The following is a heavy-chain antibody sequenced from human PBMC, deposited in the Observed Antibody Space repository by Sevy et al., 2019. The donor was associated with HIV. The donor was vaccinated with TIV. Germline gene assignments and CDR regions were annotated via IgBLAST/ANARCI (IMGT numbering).Heavy chain of an antibody. CDR2: ISGSGGST. J-gene: IGHJ5*02. CDR3: GKDRSCGSGRYYNH. D-gene: IGHD3-10*01. Sequence: GGSLRLSCAASGFTFSSYAMSWVRQAPGKGLEWVSDISGSGGSTYYADSVKGRFTISRDNSKNTLYLQMNSLRAEDRAGYYCGKDRSCGSGRYYNHWGQGTLVTVSS. V-gene: IGHV3-23*01. CDR1: GFTFSSYA.